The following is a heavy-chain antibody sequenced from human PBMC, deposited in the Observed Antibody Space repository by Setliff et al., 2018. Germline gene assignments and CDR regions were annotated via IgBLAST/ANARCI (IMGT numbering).Heavy chain of an antibody. D-gene: IGHD3-22*01. CDR2: ISTSSGTR. Sequence: GGSLRLSCAASGFTFSNYAMNWVRQAPGQGLEWVSYISTSSGTRYYADSVKGRFTISRDNANQSLYLQMNSLRAEDTAVYYCARLALTGYDSSGYYYALEYYYYMDVWGKGTTVTVSS. CDR3: ARLALTGYDSSGYYYALEYYYYMDV. V-gene: IGHV3-48*01. CDR1: GFTFSNYA. J-gene: IGHJ6*03.